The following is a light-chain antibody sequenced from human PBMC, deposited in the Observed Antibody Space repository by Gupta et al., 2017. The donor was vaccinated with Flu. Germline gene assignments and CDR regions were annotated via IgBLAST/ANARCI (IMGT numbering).Light chain of an antibody. CDR2: GAS. CDR1: QSGSSN. CDR3: QQYNNWPPPLT. V-gene: IGKV3-15*01. Sequence: LFFSPGERPTLPCRASQSGSSNFSWYQQKPRQAPRLLIYGASTRATGIPARFSGSGSGTEFTLTISSLQSEDVAVYYCQQYNNWPPPLTFGPGTKVDIK. J-gene: IGKJ1*01.